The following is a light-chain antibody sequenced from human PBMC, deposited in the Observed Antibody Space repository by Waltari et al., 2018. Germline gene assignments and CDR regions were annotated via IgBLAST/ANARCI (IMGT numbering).Light chain of an antibody. Sequence: VFTQSPATLSLSQGQRATLSCRASQNTSSFLAWYQQKPGQSPRLLIYDASNRATGIPVRFSGSGSGTDFTLTISSLEPEDFAVYYCQQHYNWLAHTFGEGTKVEI. CDR1: QNTSSF. V-gene: IGKV3-11*01. CDR2: DAS. J-gene: IGKJ4*01. CDR3: QQHYNWLAHT.